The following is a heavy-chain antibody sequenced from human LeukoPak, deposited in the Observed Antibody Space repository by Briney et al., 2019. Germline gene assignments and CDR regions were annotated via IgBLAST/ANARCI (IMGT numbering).Heavy chain of an antibody. CDR1: GYTFTSYA. J-gene: IGHJ4*02. V-gene: IGHV1-3*01. Sequence: ASVKVSCKASGYTFTSYAMHWVRQAPGQRLEWMGWINAGNGNTKYSQKFQGRVTMTRDTSTSTVYMELSSLTSEDTAVYYCARGIGSGYYNFDYWGQGTLVTVSS. CDR3: ARGIGSGYYNFDY. D-gene: IGHD5-12*01. CDR2: INAGNGNT.